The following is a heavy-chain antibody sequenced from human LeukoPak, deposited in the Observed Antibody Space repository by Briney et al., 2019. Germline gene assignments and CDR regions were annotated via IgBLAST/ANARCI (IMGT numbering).Heavy chain of an antibody. J-gene: IGHJ6*03. CDR3: AKQGEIRQAYYMDV. D-gene: IGHD1/OR15-1a*01. CDR1: GGSISSYG. Sequence: SVRVSCKASGGSISSYGISWVRQAPGQGLEWMGRIIPVFGTANYAQKFQDRVTITADTVSNTAYMELTSLTSEDTAVYFCAKQGEIRQAYYMDVWGNGTVVTVSS. V-gene: IGHV1-69*06. CDR2: IIPVFGTA.